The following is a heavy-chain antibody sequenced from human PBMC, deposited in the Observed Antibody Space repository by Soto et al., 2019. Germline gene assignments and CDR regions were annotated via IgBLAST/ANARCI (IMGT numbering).Heavy chain of an antibody. Sequence: QVQLVESGGGVVQPGRSLRLSCAASGFTFSSYAMHWVRQAPGKGLEWVAVISYDGSNKYYADSVKGRFTISRDNSKNTLYLLMNSLRAEDTAVYYCARDLHDYGDSYYFDYWGQGTLVTVSS. CDR2: ISYDGSNK. D-gene: IGHD4-17*01. CDR3: ARDLHDYGDSYYFDY. CDR1: GFTFSSYA. J-gene: IGHJ4*02. V-gene: IGHV3-30-3*01.